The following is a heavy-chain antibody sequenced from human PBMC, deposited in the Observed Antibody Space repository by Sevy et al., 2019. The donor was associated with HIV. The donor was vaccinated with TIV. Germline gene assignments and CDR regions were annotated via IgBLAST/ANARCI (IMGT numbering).Heavy chain of an antibody. J-gene: IGHJ4*02. CDR2: ISSSSSTI. D-gene: IGHD1-26*01. CDR1: GXXFSSYS. V-gene: IGHV3-48*02. CDR3: ARDREWEPRAFDX. Sequence: GGSLRLSCAASGXXFSSYSMNWVRQAPGKGLEWVSYISSSSSTIYYADSVKGRFTISRDNAKNSLYLQMNSLRDEDTAVYYCARDREWEPRAFDXWGQGTLVTVSS.